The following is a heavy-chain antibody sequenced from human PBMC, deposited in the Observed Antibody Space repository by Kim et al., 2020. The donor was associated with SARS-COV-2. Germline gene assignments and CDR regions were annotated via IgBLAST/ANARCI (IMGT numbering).Heavy chain of an antibody. Sequence: SETLSLTCTVSGGSISSGGYYWSWIRQHPGKGLEWIGYIYYSGSTYYNPSLKSRVTISVDTSKNQFSLKLSSVTAADTAVYYCARDSRSYDSSGYYFDYWGQGTLVTVSS. J-gene: IGHJ4*02. CDR1: GGSISSGGYY. D-gene: IGHD3-22*01. CDR2: IYYSGST. CDR3: ARDSRSYDSSGYYFDY. V-gene: IGHV4-31*03.